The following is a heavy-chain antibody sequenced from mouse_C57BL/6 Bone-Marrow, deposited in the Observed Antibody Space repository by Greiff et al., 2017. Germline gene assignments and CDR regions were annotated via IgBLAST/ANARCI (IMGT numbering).Heavy chain of an antibody. J-gene: IGHJ1*03. V-gene: IGHV3-8*01. CDR2: ISYSGST. CDR3: ARLVATGYFGG. Sequence: EVKLLESGPGLAKPSQTLSLTCSVTGYSITSDYWNWLRKFPGNKLEYMGYISYSGSTYYNPSLKSRISITRDTSKNQYYLQLNSVTTEDTATYYCARLVATGYFGGWGTGTTVSVSS. D-gene: IGHD1-1*01. CDR1: GYSITSDY.